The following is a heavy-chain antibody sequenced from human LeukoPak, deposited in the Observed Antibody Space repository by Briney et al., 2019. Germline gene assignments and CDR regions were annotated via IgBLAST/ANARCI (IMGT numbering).Heavy chain of an antibody. Sequence: GGSLRLSCAASGFTFSSYAMHWVRQAPGKGLEWVAVISYDGSNKYYADSVKGRFTISRDNSKNTLYLQMNSLRAEDTAVYYCARTSSWYYFDYWGQGTLSPSPQ. J-gene: IGHJ4*02. CDR1: GFTFSSYA. D-gene: IGHD6-13*01. V-gene: IGHV3-30-3*01. CDR3: ARTSSWYYFDY. CDR2: ISYDGSNK.